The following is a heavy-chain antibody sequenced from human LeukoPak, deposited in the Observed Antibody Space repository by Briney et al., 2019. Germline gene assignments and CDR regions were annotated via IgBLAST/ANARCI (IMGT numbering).Heavy chain of an antibody. J-gene: IGHJ4*02. D-gene: IGHD3-10*01. V-gene: IGHV4-59*01. CDR2: IYYSGST. CDR1: GGSISSYY. Sequence: SETPSLTCTVSGGSISSYYWTWIRQPPGKGLEWIGYIYYSGSTNYNPSLKSRVTISVDTSKNQFSLKLSSVTAADTAVYYCARSPPPYYYGSGSSVNYFDYWGQGTLVTVSS. CDR3: ARSPPPYYYGSGSSVNYFDY.